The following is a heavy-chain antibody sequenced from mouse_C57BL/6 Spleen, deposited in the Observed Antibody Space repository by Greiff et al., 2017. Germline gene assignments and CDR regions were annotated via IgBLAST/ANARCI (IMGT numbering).Heavy chain of an antibody. J-gene: IGHJ4*01. CDR1: GFTFSSYG. V-gene: IGHV5-6*01. CDR3: ARHRMSGSAMDY. Sequence: EVKLMESGGDLVKPGGSLKLSCAASGFTFSSYGMSWVRQTPDKRLEWVATISSGGSYTYYPDSVKGRFTISRDNDKNTLYLQMSSLKSEDTAMYYCARHRMSGSAMDYWGQGTSVTVSS. D-gene: IGHD3-1*01. CDR2: ISSGGSYT.